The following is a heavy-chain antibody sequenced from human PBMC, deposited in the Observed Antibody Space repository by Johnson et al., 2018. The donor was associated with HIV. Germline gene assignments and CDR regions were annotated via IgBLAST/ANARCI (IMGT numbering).Heavy chain of an antibody. V-gene: IGHV3-9*01. CDR2: ISWNSGSI. CDR1: GFTFDDYA. CDR3: ARVVGSGWYRGAFDI. J-gene: IGHJ3*02. Sequence: VQLVESGGGVVQPGRSLRLSCAASGFTFDDYAMHWVRQAPGKGLEWVSGISWNSGSIGYADSVKGRFTISRDNAKNSLYLQMNSLRAEDTAVYYCARVVGSGWYRGAFDICGQGTMVTVSS. D-gene: IGHD6-19*01.